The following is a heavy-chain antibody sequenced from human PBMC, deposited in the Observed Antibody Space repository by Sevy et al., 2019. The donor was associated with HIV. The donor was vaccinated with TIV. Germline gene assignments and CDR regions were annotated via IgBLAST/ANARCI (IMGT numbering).Heavy chain of an antibody. CDR1: GGSISSSSYY. V-gene: IGHV4-39*01. Sequence: SETLSLTCTVSGGSISSSSYYWGWIRQPPGKGLEWIGSIYYSGSTYYDPSLRSRVTISVDTSKNQFSLKLSSLTAADTAVYYCARRLGAARAFDIWGQGTMVTVSS. CDR3: ARRLGAARAFDI. CDR2: IYYSGST. J-gene: IGHJ3*02. D-gene: IGHD3-10*01.